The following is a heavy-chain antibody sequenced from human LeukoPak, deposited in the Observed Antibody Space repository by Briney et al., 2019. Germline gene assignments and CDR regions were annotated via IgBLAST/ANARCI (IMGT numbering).Heavy chain of an antibody. CDR1: GFTFSSYN. CDR2: ISSSSTYI. J-gene: IGHJ6*03. V-gene: IGHV3-21*01. D-gene: IGHD3-10*01. Sequence: GGSLRLSCAASGFTFSSYNMNWVRQAPGKGLEWVSSISSSSTYIYYADSVKGRFTISRDNAKNSLYLQMNSLRAEDTAVYYCARVGFGEFLLTRKYYYYMEVWGKGTTVTVSS. CDR3: ARVGFGEFLLTRKYYYYMEV.